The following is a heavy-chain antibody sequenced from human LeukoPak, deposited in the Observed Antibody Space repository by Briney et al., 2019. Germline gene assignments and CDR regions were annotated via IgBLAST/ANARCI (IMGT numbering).Heavy chain of an antibody. V-gene: IGHV5-10-1*01. CDR1: GYSFTSYW. CDR2: IDPSDSYT. J-gene: IGHJ6*02. Sequence: GESLKISCKGSGYSFTSYWISLVRQMPGKGLEWMGRIDPSDSYTNYSPSFQGHVTISADKSISTAYLQWSSLKASDTAMYYCARGGCGSSTCNYGLDVWGQGTTVTVSS. CDR3: ARGGCGSSTCNYGLDV. D-gene: IGHD2-2*01.